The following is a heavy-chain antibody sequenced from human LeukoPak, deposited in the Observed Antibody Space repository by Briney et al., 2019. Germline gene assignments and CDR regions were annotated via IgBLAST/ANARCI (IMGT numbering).Heavy chain of an antibody. CDR2: TYYRSKWYN. Sequence: SQTLSLTCAISGDSVSSNSAAWNWIRQSPSRGLEWLGRTYYRSKWYNDYAVSVKSRITINPDTSKNQLSLQLNSVTPEDTAVYYCARVPIARKAAAGTFDYWGQGTLVTVSS. J-gene: IGHJ4*02. CDR1: GDSVSSNSAA. V-gene: IGHV6-1*01. D-gene: IGHD6-13*01. CDR3: ARVPIARKAAAGTFDY.